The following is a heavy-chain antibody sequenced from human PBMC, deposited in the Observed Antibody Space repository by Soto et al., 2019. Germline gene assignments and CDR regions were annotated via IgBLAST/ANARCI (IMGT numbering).Heavy chain of an antibody. CDR1: GFTFSDHY. V-gene: IGHV3-11*01. CDR3: AGCYDSSGYLSFDY. D-gene: IGHD3-22*01. CDR2: MTRSGSSS. Sequence: GGSLRLSCAASGFTFSDHYMSWIRQAPGKGLEWISYMTRSGSSSSYADSVKGRFTISRDNAKNSLYLQMNSLRGDDMAVYYCAGCYDSSGYLSFDYWGQGTLVTVSS. J-gene: IGHJ4*02.